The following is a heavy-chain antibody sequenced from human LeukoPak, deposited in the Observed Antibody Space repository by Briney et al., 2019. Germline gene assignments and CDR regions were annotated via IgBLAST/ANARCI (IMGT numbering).Heavy chain of an antibody. J-gene: IGHJ4*02. Sequence: GRSLRLSCAASGFTFSSYEMNWVRQAPGKGLEWVSYISSSGSTIYYADSVKGRFTISRDNAKNSLYLQMNSLRAEDTAVYYCARVDGYTDSFDYWGQGTLVTVSS. CDR1: GFTFSSYE. D-gene: IGHD5-24*01. CDR3: ARVDGYTDSFDY. CDR2: ISSSGSTI. V-gene: IGHV3-48*03.